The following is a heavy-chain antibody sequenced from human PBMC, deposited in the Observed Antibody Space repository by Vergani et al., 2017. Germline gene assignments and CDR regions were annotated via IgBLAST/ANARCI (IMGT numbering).Heavy chain of an antibody. CDR2: IRYDGSNK. J-gene: IGHJ4*02. CDR1: GFTFRSYG. V-gene: IGHV3-30*02. Sequence: QVQLVESGGGVVQPGGSLRLSCAASGFTFRSYGMHWVRQAPGKGLEWVAFIRYDGSNKNYADSVKGRFSISRDNFKNTLYLQMSSLRIEDTAIFYCVSSGSHGEDYFDHWGQGTLVNVSS. CDR3: VSSGSHGEDYFDH. D-gene: IGHD1-26*01.